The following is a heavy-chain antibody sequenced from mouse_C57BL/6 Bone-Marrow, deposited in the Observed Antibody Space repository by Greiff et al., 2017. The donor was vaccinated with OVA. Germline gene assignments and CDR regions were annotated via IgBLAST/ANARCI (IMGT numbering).Heavy chain of an antibody. D-gene: IGHD2-5*01. V-gene: IGHV3-6*01. CDR1: GYSITSGYY. Sequence: EVQLQESGPGLVKPSQSLSLTCSVTGYSITSGYYWNWIRQFPGNKLEWMGYISYDGSNNYNPSLKNRISITRDTSKNQFFLKLNSVTTEDTATYYSARNAYYSNYDYYAMDYWGQGTSVTVSS. J-gene: IGHJ4*01. CDR3: ARNAYYSNYDYYAMDY. CDR2: ISYDGSN.